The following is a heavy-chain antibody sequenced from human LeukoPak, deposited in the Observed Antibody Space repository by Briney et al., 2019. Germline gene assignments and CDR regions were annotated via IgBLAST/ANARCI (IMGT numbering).Heavy chain of an antibody. CDR3: AKGPFAVGTPYYFDC. CDR2: ISYDGSHK. CDR1: GFTFSSYG. V-gene: IGHV3-30*18. Sequence: GGSLRPSCAASGFTFSSYGMHWVRQAPGKGLEWVAVISYDGSHKNYADSVKGRFTISRDNSKNTLYLQMNSLRAEDTAVYYCAKGPFAVGTPYYFDCWGQGTLVTVSS. J-gene: IGHJ4*02. D-gene: IGHD4-23*01.